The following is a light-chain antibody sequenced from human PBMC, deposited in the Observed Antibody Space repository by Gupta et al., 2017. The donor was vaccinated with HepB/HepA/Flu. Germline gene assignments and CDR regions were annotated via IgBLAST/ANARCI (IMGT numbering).Light chain of an antibody. Sequence: SYELTQPPSVSVTRGQTARITCSGDALPKQYAYWYQQKPGQAPVLVIYKDSERPTGTTERSSGSSAGTTGTVTTSAVQAAEEADDYDHSGDTTGNYHDVVFGGGTKLTVL. CDR1: ALPKQY. J-gene: IGLJ2*01. CDR3: HSGDTTGNYHDVV. V-gene: IGLV3-25*02. CDR2: KDS.